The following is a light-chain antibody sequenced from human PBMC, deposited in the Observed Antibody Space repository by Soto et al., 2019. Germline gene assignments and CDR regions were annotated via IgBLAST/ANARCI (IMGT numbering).Light chain of an antibody. V-gene: IGKV3-20*01. CDR2: GAS. J-gene: IGKJ1*01. CDR1: QSVSNNY. CDR3: QQYGSSGT. Sequence: EIVLTQSPGTLSLSPGERATLSCRASQSVSNNYLAWYQQKPGQAPRILIYGASNRATGIPDRFSVSGSGTDFTLTISRMEPEDFAVDDCQQYGSSGTFGQGTKVDIK.